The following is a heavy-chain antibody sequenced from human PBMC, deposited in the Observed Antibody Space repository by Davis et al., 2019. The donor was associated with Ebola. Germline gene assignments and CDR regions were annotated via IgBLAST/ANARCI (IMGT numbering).Heavy chain of an antibody. D-gene: IGHD6-6*01. J-gene: IGHJ4*02. CDR3: ARAPEDTSSSWEYYFDD. Sequence: ASAQVSCNASAYTITTYDMNWLRQATAQGLEWMGWMNPNSGNTGYTQKSQGRVTMTRNTSTSTAYMELSSLRSEDTTVYFCARAPEDTSSSWEYYFDDWGQGALVTVSS. V-gene: IGHV1-8*02. CDR2: MNPNSGNT. CDR1: AYTITTYD.